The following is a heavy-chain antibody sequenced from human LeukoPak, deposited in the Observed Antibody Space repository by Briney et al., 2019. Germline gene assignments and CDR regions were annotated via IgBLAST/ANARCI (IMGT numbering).Heavy chain of an antibody. CDR1: GGSISSYY. Sequence: PSETLSLTCTVSGGSISSYYWSWIRQPPGKGLEWSGYIYCSGSTNYNPSLKSRVTIAVDTSKNQFSLKLSSVTAADTAVYYCASSIDNYFDYWGQGTVVTVSS. CDR2: IYCSGST. D-gene: IGHD3-22*01. V-gene: IGHV4-59*01. CDR3: ASSIDNYFDY. J-gene: IGHJ4*02.